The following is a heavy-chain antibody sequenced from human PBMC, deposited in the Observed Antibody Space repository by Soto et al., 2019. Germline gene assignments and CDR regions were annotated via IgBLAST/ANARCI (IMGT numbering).Heavy chain of an antibody. CDR2: MNPSNGNT. CDR3: ARFVRHQLPTIDY. J-gene: IGHJ4*02. V-gene: IGHV1-8*01. Sequence: GASVKVSCKASGYTFTNYDINWVRQATGQGLEWMGWMNPSNGNTGYAQKFQGRVTMTRDTSISTAYMELSSLTSADTAVYYCARFVRHQLPTIDYWGQGALATVSS. D-gene: IGHD1-26*01. CDR1: GYTFTNYD.